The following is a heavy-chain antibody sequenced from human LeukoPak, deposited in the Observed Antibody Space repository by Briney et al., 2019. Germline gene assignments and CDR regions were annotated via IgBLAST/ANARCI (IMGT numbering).Heavy chain of an antibody. Sequence: SVKVSCKASGGTYSSYAISWVRQAPGQALEWMGGIIPIFGTANYAQKFQGRVTITADESTSTAYMELSSLRSEDTAVFYCASYPRSFPTPPFDYWGQGTLVTVSS. J-gene: IGHJ4*02. CDR1: GGTYSSYA. V-gene: IGHV1-69*13. D-gene: IGHD3-16*02. CDR3: ASYPRSFPTPPFDY. CDR2: IIPIFGTA.